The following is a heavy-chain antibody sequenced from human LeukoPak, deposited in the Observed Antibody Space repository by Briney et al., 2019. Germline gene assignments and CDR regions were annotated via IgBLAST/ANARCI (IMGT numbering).Heavy chain of an antibody. D-gene: IGHD5-12*01. CDR2: VSQDGSNR. J-gene: IGHJ4*02. Sequence: TGGSLRLSCAASGFIFSSSGIHWVRQAPGKGLEWVSTVSQDGSNRYYGDSVKGRFIISRDNSRNTVYLQMNSLRAEDTAVYFCAKDTPSPDSGFYHYWGQGTPVTVSS. CDR1: GFIFSSSG. V-gene: IGHV3-30*18. CDR3: AKDTPSPDSGFYHY.